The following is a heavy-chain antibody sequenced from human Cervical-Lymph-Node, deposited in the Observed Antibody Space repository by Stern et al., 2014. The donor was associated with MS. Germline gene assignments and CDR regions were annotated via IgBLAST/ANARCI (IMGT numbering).Heavy chain of an antibody. D-gene: IGHD2-8*01. V-gene: IGHV3-30*03. CDR1: GFTFSSYG. Sequence: MQLVESGGAVVQPGRSLRLSCAASGFTFSSYGMDWVRQAPGKGLEWVTVISYDGNHKYYAASVKCRFTIARDNSKNTLHLQMNSVTPDDTAIYYCARDYEDTSMLFDHWGQGTLVTVSS. J-gene: IGHJ4*02. CDR3: ARDYEDTSMLFDH. CDR2: ISYDGNHK.